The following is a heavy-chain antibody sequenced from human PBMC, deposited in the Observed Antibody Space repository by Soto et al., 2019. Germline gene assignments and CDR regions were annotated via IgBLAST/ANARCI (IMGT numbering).Heavy chain of an antibody. CDR1: GGSFSGYY. CDR3: ASSEAGTLDY. V-gene: IGHV4-34*01. CDR2: INHSGST. D-gene: IGHD6-13*01. Sequence: QVQLQQWGAGLLKPSETLSLTCAVYGGSFSGYYWSWIRQPPGKGLEWIGEINHSGSTNYNPSLKGRAPLPVDTSKTQFSLKLSSVTAADTAVYYCASSEAGTLDYWGQGTLVTVSS. J-gene: IGHJ4*02.